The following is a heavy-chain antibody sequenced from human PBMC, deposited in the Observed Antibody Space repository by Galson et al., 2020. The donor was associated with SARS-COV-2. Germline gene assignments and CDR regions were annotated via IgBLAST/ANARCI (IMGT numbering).Heavy chain of an antibody. CDR3: ARDNPGSSSYYGMDV. V-gene: IGHV3-7*03. J-gene: IGHJ6*02. CDR2: IKPDGGEK. CDR1: GFSFSDYW. D-gene: IGHD6-6*01. Sequence: TGGSLRLSCAVSGFSFSDYWMSWVRQAPGKGLEWVANIKPDGGEKYYAVSVKGRFTVSRDNAKNALYLQLNSLRAEDTALYYCARDNPGSSSYYGMDVWGQGTTVTVSS.